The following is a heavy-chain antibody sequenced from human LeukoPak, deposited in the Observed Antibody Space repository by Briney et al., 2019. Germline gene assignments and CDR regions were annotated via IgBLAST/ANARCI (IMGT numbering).Heavy chain of an antibody. D-gene: IGHD3-22*01. CDR2: ISSSGSTI. Sequence: GGSLRLSCAASGFTFSSYEMNWVRQAPGKGLEWVSYISSSGSTIYYADSVKGRFTISRDNAKNSLYLQMNSLRAEDTAVYYCARELYYYDSSGYYLGLDYWGQGTLVTVSS. V-gene: IGHV3-48*03. CDR1: GFTFSSYE. J-gene: IGHJ4*02. CDR3: ARELYYYDSSGYYLGLDY.